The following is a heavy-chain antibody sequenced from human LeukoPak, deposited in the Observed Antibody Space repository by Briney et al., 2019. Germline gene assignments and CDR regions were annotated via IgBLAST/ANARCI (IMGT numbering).Heavy chain of an antibody. CDR2: ISSSSYI. D-gene: IGHD3-22*01. Sequence: PGGSLRLSCAASGFTFSSYSMNWVRQAPGKGLEWVSSISSSSYIYYAGSVKGRFTISRDNAKNSLYLQMNSLRAEDTAVYYCARVTRYDSSGYPLPRDAFDIWGQGTMVTVSS. V-gene: IGHV3-21*01. CDR1: GFTFSSYS. CDR3: ARVTRYDSSGYPLPRDAFDI. J-gene: IGHJ3*02.